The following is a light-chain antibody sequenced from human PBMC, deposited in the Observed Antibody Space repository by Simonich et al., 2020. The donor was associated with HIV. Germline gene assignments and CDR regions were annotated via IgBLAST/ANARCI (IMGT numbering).Light chain of an antibody. CDR1: SSNIGAGYD. CDR2: GNS. J-gene: IGLJ2*01. Sequence: QSVLTQPPSVSGAPGQRVTISFTGSSSNIGAGYDVHWYQQLPGTAPKLLIYGNSNRPSGVPDRFSGSKSGTSASLAITGLQAEDEADYYCQSYYSSLSGSVFGGGTKLTVL. CDR3: QSYYSSLSGSV. V-gene: IGLV1-40*01.